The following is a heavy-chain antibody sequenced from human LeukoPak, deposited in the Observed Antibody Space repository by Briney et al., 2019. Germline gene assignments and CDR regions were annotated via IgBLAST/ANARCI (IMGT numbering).Heavy chain of an antibody. V-gene: IGHV3-9*01. Sequence: GGSLRLSCAASGFTFDDYAMHWVRQAPGKGLEWVSGISWNSGSIGYADSVKGRFTISRDNAKNTLYLQMNSLRAEDTAVYYCARAGSGSPIPDVWGKGTTVTVSS. J-gene: IGHJ6*04. CDR3: ARAGSGSPIPDV. D-gene: IGHD3-10*01. CDR2: ISWNSGSI. CDR1: GFTFDDYA.